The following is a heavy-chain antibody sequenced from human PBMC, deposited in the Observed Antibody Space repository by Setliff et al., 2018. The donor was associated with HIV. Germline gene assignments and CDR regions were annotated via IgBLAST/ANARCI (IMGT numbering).Heavy chain of an antibody. CDR3: ARVSLIYWYSIPRDYSYYMEI. CDR2: IDQRGIP. CDR1: GGSFSDYY. D-gene: IGHD2-8*02. J-gene: IGHJ6*03. Sequence: SETLSLTCGIYGGSFSDYYWSWIRQPPGKGLEWIGEIDQRGIPKYNPPLNSRVTMSVDKSRNQFSLEVRSVTAADTAVYYCARVSLIYWYSIPRDYSYYMEIWGEGTTVTVSS. V-gene: IGHV4-34*01.